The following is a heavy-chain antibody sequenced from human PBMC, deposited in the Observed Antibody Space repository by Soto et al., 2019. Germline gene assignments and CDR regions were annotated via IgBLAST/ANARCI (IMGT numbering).Heavy chain of an antibody. D-gene: IGHD3-10*01. CDR2: ISTSGDTI. V-gene: IGHV3-48*02. CDR1: GFIFSRHG. J-gene: IGHJ4*02. Sequence: EVQLVESGGGSVQPGGSLRLSCAASGFIFSRHGMNWVRQAPGEGLEWVSYISTSGDTIYYADSVKDRFTISRDNAKNSLYLQMNSLRDEDTAVYYCARDMAFYYGSGSYEPADYWGQGTLVTVSS. CDR3: ARDMAFYYGSGSYEPADY.